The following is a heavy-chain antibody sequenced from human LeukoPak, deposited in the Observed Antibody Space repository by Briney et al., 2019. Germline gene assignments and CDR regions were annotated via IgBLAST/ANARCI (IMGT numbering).Heavy chain of an antibody. CDR2: IVVGSGNT. J-gene: IGHJ4*02. V-gene: IGHV1-58*01. CDR3: AASLNYYDSSGHAQLDY. CDR1: GFTFTSSA. Sequence: ASVKVSCKASGFTFTSSAVQWVRQARGQRLEWIGWIVVGSGNTNYAQKFQERVTITRDMSTSTAYMELSSLRSEDTAVCYCAASLNYYDSSGHAQLDYWGQGTLVTVSS. D-gene: IGHD3-22*01.